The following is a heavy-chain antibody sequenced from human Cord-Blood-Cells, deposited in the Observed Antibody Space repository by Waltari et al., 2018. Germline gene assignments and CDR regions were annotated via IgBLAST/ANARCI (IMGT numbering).Heavy chain of an antibody. V-gene: IGHV1-58*01. CDR2: IVVGSGNT. CDR3: AADITIFGVVIIEAFDI. CDR1: GFTFTSSA. D-gene: IGHD3-3*01. J-gene: IGHJ3*02. Sequence: QMQLVQSGPEVKKPGTSVKVSCKASGFTFTSSAVQWVRQARGQRLEWIGWIVVGSGNTNYAQKFQERVTITRDMATSTAYMELSSLRSEDTAVYYCAADITIFGVVIIEAFDIWGQGTMVTVSS.